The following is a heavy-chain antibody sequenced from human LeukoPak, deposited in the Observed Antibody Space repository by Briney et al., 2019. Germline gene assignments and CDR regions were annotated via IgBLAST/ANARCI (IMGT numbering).Heavy chain of an antibody. V-gene: IGHV1-18*01. CDR1: GYTFTSYG. J-gene: IGHJ4*02. Sequence: ASVKVSCKASGYTFTSYGISWVRQAPGQGLEWMGWISAYNGNTNYAQKLQGRVTMTTDTSTSTAYMELRSLRSDDTAVYYCARDRSYYVSSGLGDYWGQGTLVTVSS. CDR2: ISAYNGNT. CDR3: ARDRSYYVSSGLGDY. D-gene: IGHD3-22*01.